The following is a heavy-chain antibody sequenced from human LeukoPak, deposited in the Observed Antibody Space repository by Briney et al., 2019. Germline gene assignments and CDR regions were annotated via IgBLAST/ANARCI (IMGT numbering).Heavy chain of an antibody. CDR2: ISSSSSYI. V-gene: IGHV3-21*01. Sequence: GGSLRLSCAASGFTFSSYSMNWVRQAPGKGLEWVSSISSSSSYIYYADSVKGRFTIFRDNAKNSLYLQMNSLRAEDTAVYYCARGGYGSGSYGEFDPWGQGTLVTVSS. CDR1: GFTFSSYS. J-gene: IGHJ5*02. D-gene: IGHD3-10*01. CDR3: ARGGYGSGSYGEFDP.